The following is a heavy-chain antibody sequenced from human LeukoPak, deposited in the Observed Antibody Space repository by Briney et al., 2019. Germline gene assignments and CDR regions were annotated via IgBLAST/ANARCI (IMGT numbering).Heavy chain of an antibody. V-gene: IGHV1-69*13. CDR2: IIPIFGTA. Sequence: SVKVSCKASGGTFSSYAISWVRQAPGQGLEWMGGIIPIFGTANYAQKFEGRVTITADESTSTAYMELSSLRSEDTAVYYCARDRSDHYYDSSGYYKVHAFDIWGQGTMVTVSS. CDR3: ARDRSDHYYDSSGYYKVHAFDI. D-gene: IGHD3-22*01. CDR1: GGTFSSYA. J-gene: IGHJ3*02.